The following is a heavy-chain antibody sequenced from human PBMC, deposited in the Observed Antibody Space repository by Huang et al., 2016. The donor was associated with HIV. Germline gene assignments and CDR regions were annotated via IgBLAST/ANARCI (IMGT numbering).Heavy chain of an antibody. CDR2: IKSKADGGTT. CDR1: GFTFSNAW. J-gene: IGHJ6*03. D-gene: IGHD3-22*01. CDR3: TTFGYTKGYWDYYYYYMDV. Sequence: EVQLVESGGGLVKPGGSLSLSCAASGFTFSNAWMTWVRPAPGKGVECVRRIKSKADGGTTDYAAPVRGRFTISRDDSKNTLYLQMNSRKTADTAVYYCTTFGYTKGYWDYYYYYMDVWGKGTTVTVSS. V-gene: IGHV3-15*01.